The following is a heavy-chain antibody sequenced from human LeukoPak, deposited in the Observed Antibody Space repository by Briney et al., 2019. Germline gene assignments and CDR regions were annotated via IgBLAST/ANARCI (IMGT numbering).Heavy chain of an antibody. Sequence: SETLPLTCTVSGGSISSNSYYWGWIRQPPGKGLEWIGVIYYTGITYYNPSLKSRVTISVGTSKNQFSLKLSSMTAADTAVYYCMRYSSALGWFDPWGQGTLVTVSS. V-gene: IGHV4-39*01. CDR1: GGSISSNSYY. J-gene: IGHJ5*02. D-gene: IGHD6-19*01. CDR3: MRYSSALGWFDP. CDR2: IYYTGIT.